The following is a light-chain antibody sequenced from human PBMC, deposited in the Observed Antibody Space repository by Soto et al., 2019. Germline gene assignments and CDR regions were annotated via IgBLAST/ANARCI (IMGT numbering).Light chain of an antibody. CDR3: QQYGTSPYT. J-gene: IGKJ2*01. CDR2: GAS. CDR1: QSVSSSY. Sequence: EIVLTQSPGTLSLSPGERATLSCRASQSVSSSYLAWYQQKPGQAPRLLIYGASSRATGIPDRFSGRGSGTDFTLTISRLEPEDFVVYYCQQYGTSPYTFGQGTKLEIQ. V-gene: IGKV3-20*01.